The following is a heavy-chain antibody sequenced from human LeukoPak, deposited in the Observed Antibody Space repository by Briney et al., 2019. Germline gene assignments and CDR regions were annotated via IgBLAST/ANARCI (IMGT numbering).Heavy chain of an antibody. V-gene: IGHV4-59*01. J-gene: IGHJ4*02. Sequence: PSENLSLNCTVSGGSISSYYWSWIRQPPGKGLEWIGYIYYSGSTNYNPSLKSRVTISVDTSKNQLSLKLSSVTAADTAVYYCAREGVATTFDYWGQGTLVTVSS. CDR3: AREGVATTFDY. D-gene: IGHD5-12*01. CDR1: GGSISSYY. CDR2: IYYSGST.